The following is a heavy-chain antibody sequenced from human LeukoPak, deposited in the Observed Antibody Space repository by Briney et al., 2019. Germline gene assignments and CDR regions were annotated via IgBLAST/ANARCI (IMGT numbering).Heavy chain of an antibody. V-gene: IGHV4-39*01. Sequence: SETLSLTCTVSGGSISSGSYYWGWIRQPPGKGLEWIASMYYSGTTFYSPSLKSRVTISVDTPKNQLSLKLGSVTAADTAVYYCARHPPRDGSAFDYWGQGTLVTVSS. CDR1: GGSISSGSYY. CDR3: ARHPPRDGSAFDY. CDR2: MYYSGTT. J-gene: IGHJ4*02.